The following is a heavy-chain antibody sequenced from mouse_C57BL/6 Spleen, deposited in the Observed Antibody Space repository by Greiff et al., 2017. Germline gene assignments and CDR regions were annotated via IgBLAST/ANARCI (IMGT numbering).Heavy chain of an antibody. V-gene: IGHV1-39*01. D-gene: IGHD2-3*01. CDR2: INPNYGTT. CDR1: GYSFTDYN. CDR3: ARTPPMELGRRYFDY. Sequence: EVQLQESGPELVKPGASVKISCKASGYSFTDYNMNWVKQSTGKSLEWIGVINPNYGTTSYNQKFKGKATLTVDESSSTASMQLNSLTTSDSAVSYCARTPPMELGRRYFDYWGQGTTLTVSS. J-gene: IGHJ2*01.